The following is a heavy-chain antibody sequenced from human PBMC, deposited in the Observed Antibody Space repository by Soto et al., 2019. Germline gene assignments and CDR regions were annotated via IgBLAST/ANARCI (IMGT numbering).Heavy chain of an antibody. CDR2: INPNSGGT. CDR1: GYTFTGYY. J-gene: IGHJ6*02. V-gene: IGHV1-2*04. Sequence: GASVKVSCKASGYTFTGYYMHWVRQAPGQGLEWMGWINPNSGGTNYAQKFQGWVTMTRDTSISTAYMELSRLRSDDTAVYYCASSIAAAGSFYYVMDVWGQGTTVTVSS. D-gene: IGHD6-13*01. CDR3: ASSIAAAGSFYYVMDV.